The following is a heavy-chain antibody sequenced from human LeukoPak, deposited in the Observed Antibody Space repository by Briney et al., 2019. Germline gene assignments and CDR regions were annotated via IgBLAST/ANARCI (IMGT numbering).Heavy chain of an antibody. J-gene: IGHJ4*02. D-gene: IGHD3-10*01. CDR3: ARSRNYYGSGDY. CDR2: IYYTGSA. Sequence: SETLSLTCTVSSGSVSNGDYYWSWLRQPPGKALEWTGYIYYTGSAYYNPSLGGRVTLSVDTSKNQFSVKLSSVTAADTAVYYCARSRNYYGSGDYWGQGTLVTVSS. V-gene: IGHV4-61*08. CDR1: SGSVSNGDYY.